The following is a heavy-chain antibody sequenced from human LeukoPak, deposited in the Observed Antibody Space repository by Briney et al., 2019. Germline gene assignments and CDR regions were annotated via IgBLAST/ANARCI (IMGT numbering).Heavy chain of an antibody. V-gene: IGHV3-23*01. CDR2: ITGSGAST. CDR1: GFTSSDYA. CDR3: AKGHQYSGTYYYDS. J-gene: IGHJ4*02. D-gene: IGHD1-26*01. Sequence: GGSLRLSCAASGFTSSDYAMSWVRQAPGTGLEWFSAITGSGASTCYADSVRGRFTISRDNSKNTLYLQMNSLRAEDTATYYCAKGHQYSGTYYYDSWGQGTLVTVSS.